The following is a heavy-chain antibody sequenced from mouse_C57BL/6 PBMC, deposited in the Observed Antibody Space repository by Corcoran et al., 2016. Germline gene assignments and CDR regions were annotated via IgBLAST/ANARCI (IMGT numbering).Heavy chain of an antibody. CDR2: INPYNGGT. D-gene: IGHD2-1*01. CDR3: ARVGRIYYGNPYYAMDY. CDR1: GYTFTDYY. Sequence: EVQLQQSGPVLVKPGASVKMSCKASGYTFTDYYMNWVKQSHGKSLEWIGVINPYNGGTSYNQKFKGKATLTVDKSSSTAYMELNSLTSEDSAVYYCARVGRIYYGNPYYAMDYWGQGTSVTVSS. V-gene: IGHV1-19*01. J-gene: IGHJ4*01.